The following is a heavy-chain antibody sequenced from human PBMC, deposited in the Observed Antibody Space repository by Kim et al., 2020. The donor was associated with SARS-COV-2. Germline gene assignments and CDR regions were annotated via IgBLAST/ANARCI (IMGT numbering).Heavy chain of an antibody. J-gene: IGHJ6*02. D-gene: IGHD2-15*01. V-gene: IGHV7-4-1*02. CDR3: ARVCGSCHDYYYYGMDV. CDR2: INTNTGNP. Sequence: ASVKISCKASGYTFTSYAMNWVRQAPGQGLEWMGWINTNTGNPTYAQGFTGRFVFSLDTSVSTAYLQISSLKAEDTAVYYCARVCGSCHDYYYYGMDVWGQGTTVTVSS. CDR1: GYTFTSYA.